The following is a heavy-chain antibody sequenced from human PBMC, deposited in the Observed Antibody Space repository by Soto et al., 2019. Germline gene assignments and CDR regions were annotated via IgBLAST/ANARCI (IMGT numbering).Heavy chain of an antibody. CDR2: ISDSGDNT. D-gene: IGHD1-1*01. CDR3: AKNPFSGTI. J-gene: IGHJ1*01. V-gene: IGHV3-23*01. Sequence: VGSLRVWCGVAGGTCGGYGVSWVRQAPGKGLEWVSGISDSGDNTYYADSVKGRFTISRDNSKNTLDLQMNSLRAEDTAVYYCAKNPFSGTIWGQGSLVTVSS. CDR1: GGTCGGYG.